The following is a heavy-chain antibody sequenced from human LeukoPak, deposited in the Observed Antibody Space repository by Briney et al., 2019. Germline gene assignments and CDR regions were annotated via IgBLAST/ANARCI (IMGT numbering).Heavy chain of an antibody. CDR2: ISYSGST. CDR1: GGSISTSY. J-gene: IGHJ4*02. D-gene: IGHD6-19*01. Sequence: SETLSLTCTVSGGSISTSYWSWIRQPPGKGLEWIAYISYSGSTDYNPSLKSRVTISVDTSKNQFSLRLSSVTAADTAVYYCTTWQWLVNVYFDYWGRGTLVTVSS. V-gene: IGHV4-59*08. CDR3: TTWQWLVNVYFDY.